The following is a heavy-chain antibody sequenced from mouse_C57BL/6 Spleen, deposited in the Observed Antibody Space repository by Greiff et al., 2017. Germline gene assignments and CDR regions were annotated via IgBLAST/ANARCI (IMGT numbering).Heavy chain of an antibody. V-gene: IGHV5-17*01. CDR1: GFTFSDYG. CDR2: ISSGSSTI. J-gene: IGHJ2*01. D-gene: IGHD2-4*01. Sequence: EVQLMESGGGLVKPGGSLKLSCAASGFTFSDYGMHWVRQAPEKGLEWVAYISSGSSTIYYADTVKGRFTISRDNAKNTLFLQMTSLRSEDTAMYYCAGDYDDGGYFDYWGQGTTLTVSS. CDR3: AGDYDDGGYFDY.